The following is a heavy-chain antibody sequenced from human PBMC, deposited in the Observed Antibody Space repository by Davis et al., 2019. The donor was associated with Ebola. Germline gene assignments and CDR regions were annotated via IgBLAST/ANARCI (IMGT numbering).Heavy chain of an antibody. CDR3: ASVLETVRHDPFYYYYGMDV. V-gene: IGHV3-48*04. CDR2: ISDSSTTI. Sequence: GGSLRLSCAASGFTFSAYSMNWVRQAPGKGLEWVSYISDSSTTIYYADSVKGRFTISRDNAKNSLYLQMNSLRAEDTAVYYCASVLETVRHDPFYYYYGMDVWGKGTTVTVSS. D-gene: IGHD1-1*01. CDR1: GFTFSAYS. J-gene: IGHJ6*04.